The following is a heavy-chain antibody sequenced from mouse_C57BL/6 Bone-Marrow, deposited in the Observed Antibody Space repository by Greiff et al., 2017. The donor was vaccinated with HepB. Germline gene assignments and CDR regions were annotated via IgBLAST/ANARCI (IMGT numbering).Heavy chain of an antibody. CDR2: ISSGGSYT. V-gene: IGHV5-6*01. D-gene: IGHD1-1*01. CDR3: ARQGTGGDYYGIYWYFDV. CDR1: GFTFSSYG. Sequence: EVQRVESGGDLVKPGGSLKLSCAASGFTFSSYGMSWVRQTPDKRLEWVATISSGGSYTYYPDSVKGRFTISRDNAKNTLYLQMSSLKSEDTAMYYCARQGTGGDYYGIYWYFDVWGTGTTVTVSS. J-gene: IGHJ1*03.